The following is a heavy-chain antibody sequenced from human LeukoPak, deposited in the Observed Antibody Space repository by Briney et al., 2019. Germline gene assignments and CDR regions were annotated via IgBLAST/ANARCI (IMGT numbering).Heavy chain of an antibody. V-gene: IGHV1-69*13. J-gene: IGHJ4*02. Sequence: SVKVSCKASGGTFSNYAINWVRQAPGQGLEWMGGIIPLFGTANYAQKFQGRVTITAVESMSTAYMELSSLRSVDTAVYYCARGWLAESTVVTPYNYWGQGTLVTVPS. CDR1: GGTFSNYA. CDR2: IIPLFGTA. D-gene: IGHD4-23*01. CDR3: ARGWLAESTVVTPYNY.